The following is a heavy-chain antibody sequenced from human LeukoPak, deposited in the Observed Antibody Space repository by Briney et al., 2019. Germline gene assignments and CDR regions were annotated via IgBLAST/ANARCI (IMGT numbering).Heavy chain of an antibody. CDR3: ARDVGYIAAAGPST. CDR1: GGTFSSYA. CDR2: IIPIFGTA. D-gene: IGHD6-13*01. V-gene: IGHV1-69*05. J-gene: IGHJ5*02. Sequence: SVKVSCKASGGTFSSYAISWVRQARGQGLEWMGGIIPIFGTADYAQKFRGRVTITTDVSTSTAYSELSRLRSEDTAVYYCARDVGYIAAAGPSTWGQGTLVTVSS.